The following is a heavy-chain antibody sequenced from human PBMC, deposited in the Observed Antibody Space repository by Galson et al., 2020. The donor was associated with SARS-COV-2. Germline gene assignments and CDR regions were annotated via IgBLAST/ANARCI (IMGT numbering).Heavy chain of an antibody. CDR1: GGSISSYY. CDR3: ATGEIETATSDYYYGMDV. Sequence: SESLSLTCAASGGSISSYYWSWIRQPPGKGLEWVGYIYYSGSNTYNPSLKRRVTISGDTTKNQFSLKLSSVTAADTAVYYCATGEIETATSDYYYGMDVWGQGTTVTVSS. CDR2: IYYSGSN. V-gene: IGHV4-59*13. D-gene: IGHD6-25*01. J-gene: IGHJ6*02.